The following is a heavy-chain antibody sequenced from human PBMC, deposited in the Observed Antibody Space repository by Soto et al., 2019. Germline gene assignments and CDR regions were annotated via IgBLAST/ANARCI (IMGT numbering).Heavy chain of an antibody. CDR2: IWYDGSNK. J-gene: IGHJ4*02. CDR1: GFTFSSYG. CDR3: ARDQVDWGSWYYYFDY. D-gene: IGHD6-13*01. Sequence: SLRLSCAASGFTFSSYGMHCVRHSPGKWLEWVAVIWYDGSNKYYADSVKGRFTISRDNSKNTLYLQINSLRAEDTAVYYCARDQVDWGSWYYYFDYWCQGTLVTVS. V-gene: IGHV3-33*01.